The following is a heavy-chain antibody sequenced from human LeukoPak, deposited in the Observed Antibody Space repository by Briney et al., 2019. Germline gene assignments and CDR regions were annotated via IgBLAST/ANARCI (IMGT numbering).Heavy chain of an antibody. D-gene: IGHD4-17*01. CDR3: ASHYGDRHAFDI. V-gene: IGHV4-59*01. CDR1: GGSINSYY. CDR2: MYHSGST. J-gene: IGHJ3*02. Sequence: SETLSLTCTASGGSINSYYWSWTRQPPGKGLEWIGYMYHSGSTNYNPSLKSRVTISVDTSKNQFSLKMSSVTAADTAVYYCASHYGDRHAFDIWGQGTMVTVSS.